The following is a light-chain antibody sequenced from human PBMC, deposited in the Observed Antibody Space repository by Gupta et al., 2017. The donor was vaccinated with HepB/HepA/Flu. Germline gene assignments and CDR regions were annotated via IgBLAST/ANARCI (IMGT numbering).Light chain of an antibody. CDR2: RAS. CDR3: QQSDSLPWT. V-gene: IGKV3-15*01. Sequence: DIVMTQSPATLSVSPGERATLSCRASQSVSVNLAWYQLKPGQAPRVLIFRASSRATGVPARFTGSGSGTEFTLTISSLQSEDFALYYCQQSDSLPWTFGQGTKVEIK. CDR1: QSVSVN. J-gene: IGKJ1*01.